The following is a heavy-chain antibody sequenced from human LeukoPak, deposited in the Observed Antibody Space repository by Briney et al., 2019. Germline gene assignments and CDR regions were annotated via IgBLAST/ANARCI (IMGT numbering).Heavy chain of an antibody. Sequence: TGGSLRLSCAASGFTFSSYWMHWVRQVPGKRLVWVSHINSDGSSTSYADSVKGRFTISRDNAKNTLYLQMNSLRAEDTAVYFCARDKVYYGSRTYGYWGQGTLVTVSS. CDR1: GFTFSSYW. V-gene: IGHV3-74*01. D-gene: IGHD3-10*01. CDR2: INSDGSST. J-gene: IGHJ4*02. CDR3: ARDKVYYGSRTYGY.